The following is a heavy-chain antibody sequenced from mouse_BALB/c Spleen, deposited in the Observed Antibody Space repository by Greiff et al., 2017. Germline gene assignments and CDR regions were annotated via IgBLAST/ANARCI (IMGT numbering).Heavy chain of an antibody. CDR3: ARDGNYLFDY. Sequence: VQLVESGAELVRPGTSVKVSCKASGYAFTNYLIEWVKQRPGQGLEWIGVINPGSGGTNYNEKFKGKATLTADKSSSTAYMQLSSLTSDDSAVYFCARDGNYLFDYWGQGTTLTVSS. J-gene: IGHJ2*01. D-gene: IGHD2-1*01. V-gene: IGHV1-54*03. CDR2: INPGSGGT. CDR1: GYAFTNYL.